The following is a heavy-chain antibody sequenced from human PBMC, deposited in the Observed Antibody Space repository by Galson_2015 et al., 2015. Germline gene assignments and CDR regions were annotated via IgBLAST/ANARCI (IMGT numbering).Heavy chain of an antibody. CDR1: GFTFSSYA. J-gene: IGHJ5*02. CDR2: ISYDGSNK. V-gene: IGHV3-30-3*01. D-gene: IGHD2-2*01. Sequence: SLRLSCAASGFTFSSYAMHWVRQAPGKGLERVAVISYDGSNKYYADSVKGRFTISRDNSKNTLYLQMNSLRAEDTAVYYCARGGYQPRWNWFDPWGQGTLVTVSS. CDR3: ARGGYQPRWNWFDP.